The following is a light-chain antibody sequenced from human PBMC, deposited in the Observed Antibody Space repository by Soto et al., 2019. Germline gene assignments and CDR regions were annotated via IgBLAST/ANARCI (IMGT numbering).Light chain of an antibody. J-gene: IGKJ1*01. V-gene: IGKV1-6*01. CDR2: AAS. CDR3: LQDYNYPWT. CDR1: QAIRND. Sequence: AIQMTQSPSSLSASVGDRVTITCRASQAIRNDLAWYQQKAGKAPKLLISAASIFQSGVPSRFSGRGSGTDFTLTISSLQSEDLATYYCLQDYNYPWTFGQGTKVEI.